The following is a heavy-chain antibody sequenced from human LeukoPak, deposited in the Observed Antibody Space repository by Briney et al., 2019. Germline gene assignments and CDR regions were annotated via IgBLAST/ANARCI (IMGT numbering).Heavy chain of an antibody. V-gene: IGHV3-30*18. Sequence: GGSLRLSCAASGFSFSNHGIHWVRQAPGKGLEWVAVISYDGSNKYYADSVKGRFTISRDNSKNTLYLQMNSLRAEDTAVYYCAKPSALEARPAPVGRFDPWGQGTLVTVSS. CDR2: ISYDGSNK. CDR1: GFSFSNHG. D-gene: IGHD3-10*01. J-gene: IGHJ5*02. CDR3: AKPSALEARPAPVGRFDP.